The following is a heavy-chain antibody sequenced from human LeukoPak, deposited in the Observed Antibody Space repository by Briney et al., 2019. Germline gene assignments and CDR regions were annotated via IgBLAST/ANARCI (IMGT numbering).Heavy chain of an antibody. Sequence: TGGSLRLSCTASGFTFSSYSMNWVRQAPGKGLEWVSSISSGSTYIYYADSVKGRFTVSRDNAQNSLYLQMNSLRAEDTAVYFCARGYSSGSHFDSWGQGTLVTVSS. CDR3: ARGYSSGSHFDS. D-gene: IGHD1-1*01. J-gene: IGHJ4*02. V-gene: IGHV3-21*01. CDR1: GFTFSSYS. CDR2: ISSGSTYI.